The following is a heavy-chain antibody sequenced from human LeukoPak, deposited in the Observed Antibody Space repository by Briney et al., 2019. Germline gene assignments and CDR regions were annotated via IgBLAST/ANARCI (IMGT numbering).Heavy chain of an antibody. CDR2: IYYSGST. V-gene: IGHV4-39*01. CDR1: GGSISSNSYY. Sequence: PSETLSLTCTVSGGSISSNSYYWGWIRQPPGKGLEWIGSIYYSGSTYYNPSLKSRVTISVDTSKNQFSLKLSSVTAADTAVYYCASRRWLQISWFDPWGQGTLVTVSS. D-gene: IGHD5-24*01. CDR3: ASRRWLQISWFDP. J-gene: IGHJ5*02.